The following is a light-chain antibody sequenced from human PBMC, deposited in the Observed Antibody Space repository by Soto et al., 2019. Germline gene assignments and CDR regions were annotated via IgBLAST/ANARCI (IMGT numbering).Light chain of an antibody. Sequence: DIQMTQSPSTLSASVGDRVTITCRASQSISSWLAWYQQKPGKAPKLLIYKASSLESGVPSRFSGSGSGTEFTLTISSRQPDDFATYCCQQYNSYLFTFGPGTKVDIK. CDR1: QSISSW. CDR3: QQYNSYLFT. CDR2: KAS. J-gene: IGKJ3*01. V-gene: IGKV1-5*03.